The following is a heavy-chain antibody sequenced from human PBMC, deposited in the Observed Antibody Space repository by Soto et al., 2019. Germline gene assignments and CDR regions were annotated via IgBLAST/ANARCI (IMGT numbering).Heavy chain of an antibody. Sequence: PGGSLRLSCEASGFNFRDFWIHFFGQPPWKGPEWVSNIPSDGRDVSYADSVRGRFTISRDDARNTLYLQMSSLRVEDTAIYYCTRDDSGLGIDYWGQGTQVTVSS. J-gene: IGHJ4*02. V-gene: IGHV3-74*01. CDR2: IPSDGRDV. CDR1: GFNFRDFW. D-gene: IGHD1-26*01. CDR3: TRDDSGLGIDY.